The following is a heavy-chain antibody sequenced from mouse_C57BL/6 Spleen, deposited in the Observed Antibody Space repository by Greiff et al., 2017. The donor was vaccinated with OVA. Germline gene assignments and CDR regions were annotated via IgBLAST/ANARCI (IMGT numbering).Heavy chain of an antibody. CDR1: GYTFTSYW. CDR2: IHPNSGST. Sequence: QVQLQQPGAELVKPGASVKLSRKASGYTFTSYWMHWVKQRPGQGLEWIGMIHPNSGSTNYNEKFKSKATLTVDKSSSTAYMQLSSLTSEDSAVYYCARYYYGSSYEYAMDYWGQGTSVTVSS. V-gene: IGHV1-64*01. CDR3: ARYYYGSSYEYAMDY. D-gene: IGHD1-1*01. J-gene: IGHJ4*01.